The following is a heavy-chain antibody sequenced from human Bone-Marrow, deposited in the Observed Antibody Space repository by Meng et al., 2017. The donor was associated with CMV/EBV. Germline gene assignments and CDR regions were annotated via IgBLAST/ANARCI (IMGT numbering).Heavy chain of an antibody. Sequence: GGSLRLSCAASGFTVSSNYMSWVRQAPGKGLEWVSVIYSGGSTYYADSVKGRFTISRDNSKNTLYLQMNSLRAEDTAVYYCAKEEKLGYYDSIDAFDIWGPKTMVPVAS. CDR3: AKEEKLGYYDSIDAFDI. V-gene: IGHV3-53*01. CDR2: IYSGGST. D-gene: IGHD3-22*01. CDR1: GFTVSSNY. J-gene: IGHJ3*02.